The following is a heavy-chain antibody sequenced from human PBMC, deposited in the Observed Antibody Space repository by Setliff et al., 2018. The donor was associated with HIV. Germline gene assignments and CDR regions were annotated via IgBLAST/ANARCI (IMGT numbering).Heavy chain of an antibody. D-gene: IGHD6-19*01. V-gene: IGHV5-51*01. CDR2: IYPGDSDI. Sequence: PGESLKISCKGSGYSFTDYWIGWVRQMPGKGLEWMGIIYPGDSDIRYSPSFQGQVTISADRSTTTAYLQWSSLKASDTAIYYCARRPSSGWGHFFDYWGQGALVTVSS. CDR3: ARRPSSGWGHFFDY. J-gene: IGHJ4*02. CDR1: GYSFTDYW.